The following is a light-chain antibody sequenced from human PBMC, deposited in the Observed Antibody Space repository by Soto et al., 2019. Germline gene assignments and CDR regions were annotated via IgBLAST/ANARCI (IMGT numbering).Light chain of an antibody. V-gene: IGKV1-8*01. CDR1: QEISSY. Sequence: RVTLSTSPLSASTGDRVTITCRATQEISSYLAGYQQKPGKTPKHLLYAASTLQRGVPSRFIGSGAGTEFSLTISCLQPEDFATYYCQQYYNYLPLTFGGGTKVDIK. J-gene: IGKJ4*01. CDR2: AAS. CDR3: QQYYNYLPLT.